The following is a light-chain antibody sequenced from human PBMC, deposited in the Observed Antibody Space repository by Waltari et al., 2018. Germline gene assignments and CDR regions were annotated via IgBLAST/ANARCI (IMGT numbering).Light chain of an antibody. CDR3: ATRDEGPTVV. CDR2: LTH. J-gene: IGLJ2*01. Sequence: GTPGQSVTISCSGSLSNIGTHYVYWYQQLPGTAPKLLIYLTHQRPSGVPDRFSASKSGTSASLAISGLRFEDEGDYYCATRDEGPTVVFGGGTKVTVL. V-gene: IGLV1-47*01. CDR1: LSNIGTHY.